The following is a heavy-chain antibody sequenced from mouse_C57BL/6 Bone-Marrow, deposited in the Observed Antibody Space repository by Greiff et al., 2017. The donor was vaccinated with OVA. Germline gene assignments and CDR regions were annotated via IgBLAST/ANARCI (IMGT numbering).Heavy chain of an antibody. D-gene: IGHD1-1*01. V-gene: IGHV14-4*01. J-gene: IGHJ1*03. CDR1: GFNIKDDY. CDR2: IDPENGDT. CDR3: TTWIYYGSSYWYFDV. Sequence: VQLQQSGAELVRPGASVKLSCTASGFNIKDDYMHWVKQRPEQGLEWIGWIDPENGDTEYASKFQGKATITADTSSNTAYLQLSSLTSEDTAVYYCTTWIYYGSSYWYFDVWGTGTTVTVSS.